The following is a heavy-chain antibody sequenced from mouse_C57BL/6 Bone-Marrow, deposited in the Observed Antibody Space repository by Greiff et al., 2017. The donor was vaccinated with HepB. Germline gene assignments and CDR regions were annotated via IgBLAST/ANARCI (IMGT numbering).Heavy chain of an antibody. CDR1: GFTFSDYG. J-gene: IGHJ2*01. Sequence: EVKLVESGGGLVKPGGSLKLSCAASGFTFSDYGMHWVRQAPEKGLEWVAYISSGSSTIFYADTVKGRFTISRDNAKNTLFLQMTSLRSEDTAMYYCAKGPHYYGSIYFDYWGQGTTLTVSS. CDR2: ISSGSSTI. CDR3: AKGPHYYGSIYFDY. V-gene: IGHV5-17*01. D-gene: IGHD1-1*01.